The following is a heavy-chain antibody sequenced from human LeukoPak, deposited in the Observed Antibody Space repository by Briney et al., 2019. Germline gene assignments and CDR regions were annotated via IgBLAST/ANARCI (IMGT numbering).Heavy chain of an antibody. Sequence: GGSLRLSCAASGFTFSSYWMSWVRQAPGKGLEWAANINQDGSEKYYVDSVKGRFTISRDNAKNSLYLQMNSLRAEDTAVYYCARDRPAARSDYWGQGTLVTVSS. V-gene: IGHV3-7*01. CDR2: INQDGSEK. J-gene: IGHJ4*02. CDR3: ARDRPAARSDY. CDR1: GFTFSSYW. D-gene: IGHD6-6*01.